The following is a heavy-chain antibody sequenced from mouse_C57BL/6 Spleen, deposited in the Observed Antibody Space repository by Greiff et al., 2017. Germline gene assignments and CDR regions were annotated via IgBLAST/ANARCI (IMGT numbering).Heavy chain of an antibody. J-gene: IGHJ2*01. D-gene: IGHD3-2*02. CDR2: SNYDGSST. V-gene: IGHV5-16*01. CDR3: ARGLRPLFDY. CDR1: GFTFSDYY. Sequence: DVKLVESEGGLVQPGSSMKLSCTASGFTFSDYYMAWVRQVPEKGLEWVANSNYDGSSTYYLDSLKSRFIISRDNAKNILYLQMSSLKSEDTATYYCARGLRPLFDYWGQGTTLTVSS.